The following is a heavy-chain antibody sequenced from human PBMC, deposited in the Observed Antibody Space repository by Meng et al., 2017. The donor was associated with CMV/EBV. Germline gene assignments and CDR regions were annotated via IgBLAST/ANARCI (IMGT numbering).Heavy chain of an antibody. Sequence: SETLSLTCTVSGGSVSSGSYYWTWIRQPPGKGLEWIGYIHYSGSTNYNPSLKSRVTISPDTSKNQFSLRLSSVTSADTAVYYCARGRGFGYWGQGTLVTVSS. D-gene: IGHD3-10*01. CDR1: GGSVSSGSYY. V-gene: IGHV4-61*01. CDR2: IHYSGST. CDR3: ARGRGFGY. J-gene: IGHJ4*02.